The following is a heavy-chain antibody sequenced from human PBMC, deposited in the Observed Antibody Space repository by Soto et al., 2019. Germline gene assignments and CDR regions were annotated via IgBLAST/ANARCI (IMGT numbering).Heavy chain of an antibody. CDR3: ARRGSSSSDDYYYYYMDV. CDR1: GYTFTSYD. J-gene: IGHJ6*03. Sequence: QVQLVQSGAEVKKPGASVKVSCKASGYTFTSYDINWVRQATGQGLEWMGWMNPNSGNTGYAQKFQGRVTMTRNTSRSTAYMELSSLRSEDTAVYYCARRGSSSSDDYYYYYMDVWGKGTTVTVSS. V-gene: IGHV1-8*01. CDR2: MNPNSGNT. D-gene: IGHD6-6*01.